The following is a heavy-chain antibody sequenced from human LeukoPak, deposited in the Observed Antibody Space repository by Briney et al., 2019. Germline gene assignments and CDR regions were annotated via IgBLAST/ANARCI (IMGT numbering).Heavy chain of an antibody. CDR1: GGTFSSYA. Sequence: SVKVSCKASGGTFSSYAISWVRQAPGQGLEWMGGIIPIFGTANYAQKFQGRVTITADKSMSTAYMELSSLRSEDTAVYYCARVPKALLGHYDSSGIGAFDIWGQGTMVTVSS. CDR2: IIPIFGTA. D-gene: IGHD3-22*01. CDR3: ARVPKALLGHYDSSGIGAFDI. V-gene: IGHV1-69*06. J-gene: IGHJ3*02.